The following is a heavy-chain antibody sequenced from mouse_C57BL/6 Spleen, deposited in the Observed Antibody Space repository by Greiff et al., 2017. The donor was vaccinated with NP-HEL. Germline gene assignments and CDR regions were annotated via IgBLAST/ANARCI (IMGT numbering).Heavy chain of an antibody. J-gene: IGHJ4*01. D-gene: IGHD1-1*01. CDR1: GFNIKDDY. Sequence: EVQLQESGAELVRPGASVKLSCTASGFNIKDDYMHWVKQRPEQGLEWIGWIDPENGDTEYASKFQGKATITADTYSNTAYLQLSNLTSEDTAVYYCTTLDYYYGSSYGYAMDYWGQGTSVTVSS. CDR2: IDPENGDT. V-gene: IGHV14-4*01. CDR3: TTLDYYYGSSYGYAMDY.